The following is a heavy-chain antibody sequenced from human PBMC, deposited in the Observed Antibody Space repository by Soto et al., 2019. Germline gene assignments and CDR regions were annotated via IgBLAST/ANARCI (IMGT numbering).Heavy chain of an antibody. Sequence: QVQLQQGGAGLLKPSETLSLTCAVYGGSFRGYYWSWIRQPPGKGLEWIGENNHSGSTNYNPSLKSRGTISVDTSKNHFALKLSSVTAADTAVYYCAGNYYDSSGYRRPVHVWGQGTTVTVSS. V-gene: IGHV4-34*01. CDR1: GGSFRGYY. J-gene: IGHJ6*02. D-gene: IGHD3-22*01. CDR3: AGNYYDSSGYRRPVHV. CDR2: NNHSGST.